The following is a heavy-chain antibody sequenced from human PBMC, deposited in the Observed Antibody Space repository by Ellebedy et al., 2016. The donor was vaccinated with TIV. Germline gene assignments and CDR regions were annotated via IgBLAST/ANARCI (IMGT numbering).Heavy chain of an antibody. V-gene: IGHV3-21*01. CDR3: ARGYSAAGPADY. J-gene: IGHJ4*02. CDR2: ISSSSSYI. CDR1: GFTFSSYS. Sequence: GESLKISCAASGFTFSSYSMNWVRQAPGKGLEWVSSISSSSSYIYYADSVKGRFTISRDNAKNSLYLQMNSLRAEDTAVYYCARGYSAAGPADYWGQGTLVTVSS. D-gene: IGHD6-19*01.